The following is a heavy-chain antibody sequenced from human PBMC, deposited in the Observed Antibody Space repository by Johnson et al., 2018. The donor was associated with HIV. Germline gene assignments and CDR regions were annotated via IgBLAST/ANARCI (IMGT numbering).Heavy chain of an antibody. Sequence: VQLVESGGGVVRPGGSLRLSCAASGFTFSSYAMSWVRQAPGKGLEWVSAISGSGGSTYHADPVKGRFTISRDNSKNTLYLQMNSLRAEDTAVYYCARDLEPGVHAFDIWGQGTMVTVSS. CDR3: ARDLEPGVHAFDI. D-gene: IGHD1-14*01. J-gene: IGHJ3*02. V-gene: IGHV3-23*04. CDR2: ISGSGGST. CDR1: GFTFSSYA.